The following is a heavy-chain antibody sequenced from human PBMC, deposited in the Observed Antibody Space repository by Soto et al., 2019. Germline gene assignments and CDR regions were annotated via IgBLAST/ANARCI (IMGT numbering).Heavy chain of an antibody. Sequence: SETLSLTCTVSGGSISSYYWSWIRQPPGKGLEWIGYIYYSGSTNYNPSLKSRVTISVDTSKNQFSLKLSSVTAADTAVYYCARGNRITIFGVVGNPKYNWFDPWGQGTLVTVSS. D-gene: IGHD3-3*01. V-gene: IGHV4-59*01. J-gene: IGHJ5*02. CDR1: GGSISSYY. CDR3: ARGNRITIFGVVGNPKYNWFDP. CDR2: IYYSGST.